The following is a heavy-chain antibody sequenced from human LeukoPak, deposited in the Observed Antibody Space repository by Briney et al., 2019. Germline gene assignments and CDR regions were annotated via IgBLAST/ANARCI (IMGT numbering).Heavy chain of an antibody. CDR1: GGTFSSYA. Sequence: SVKVSCKASGGTFSSYAISWVRQAPGQGLEWMGGIIPIFGTASYAQKFQGRVTITTDESTSTAYMELSSLRSEDTAVYYCARVLDSGGYYDAFDIWGQGTMVTVSS. J-gene: IGHJ3*02. CDR3: ARVLDSGGYYDAFDI. V-gene: IGHV1-69*05. CDR2: IIPIFGTA. D-gene: IGHD3-22*01.